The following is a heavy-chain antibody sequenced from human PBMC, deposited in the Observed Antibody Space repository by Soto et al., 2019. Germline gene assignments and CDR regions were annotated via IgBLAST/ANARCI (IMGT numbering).Heavy chain of an antibody. D-gene: IGHD5-12*01. V-gene: IGHV1-2*02. CDR2: INPNSGGT. Sequence: GASVKVSCKASGYTFTGYYMHWLRQSPGQGLEWMGWINPNSGGTNYAQKFQGRVTMTRDTSISTAYMELSRLRSDDTAVYYCAREDSRGYSGYDIPAWFDPWGQGTLVTVSS. J-gene: IGHJ5*02. CDR1: GYTFTGYY. CDR3: AREDSRGYSGYDIPAWFDP.